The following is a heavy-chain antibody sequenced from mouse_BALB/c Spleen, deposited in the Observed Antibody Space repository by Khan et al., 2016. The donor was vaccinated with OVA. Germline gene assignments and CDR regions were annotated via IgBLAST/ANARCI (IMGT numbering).Heavy chain of an antibody. CDR2: TDPANGNT. D-gene: IGHD2-5*01. V-gene: IGHV14-3*02. J-gene: IGHJ2*01. Sequence: VQLQQSGAELVKPAASLKLSCTASGYNIKDIYIHWVKQRPEKGLERIRRTDPANGNTKYDPKFQGKATITADTSSNTACLQLSSLTSEDTTVYYCRISPSNAWGQGTTLTGSS. CDR3: RISPSNA. CDR1: GYNIKDIY.